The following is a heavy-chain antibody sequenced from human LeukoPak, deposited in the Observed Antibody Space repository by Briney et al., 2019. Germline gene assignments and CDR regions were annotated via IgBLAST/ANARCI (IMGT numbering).Heavy chain of an antibody. D-gene: IGHD6-13*01. V-gene: IGHV1-46*01. Sequence: ASVKVSCKASGYTFTSYYMHWVRQAPGQGLEWMGIINPSGGSTSYAQKFQGRVTMTRDMSTSTVYMELSSLRSEDTAVYYCASWGEYSSSWGGDTTSIFGYWGQGTLVTVSS. CDR2: INPSGGST. CDR1: GYTFTSYY. CDR3: ASWGEYSSSWGGDTTSIFGY. J-gene: IGHJ4*02.